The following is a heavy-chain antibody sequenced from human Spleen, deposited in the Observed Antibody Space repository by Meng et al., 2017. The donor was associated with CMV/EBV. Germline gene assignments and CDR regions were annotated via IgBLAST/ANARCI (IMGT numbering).Heavy chain of an antibody. Sequence: LSLTCAASGFTFSDSAMHWVRQASGKGLEWVGRIRSKANNYATAYAASVKGRFTISRDDSKNTAYLQMNSLKTEDTAVYYCTRRVDTAMVTKYYYYGMDVWGQGTTVTVSS. CDR3: TRRVDTAMVTKYYYYGMDV. V-gene: IGHV3-73*01. J-gene: IGHJ6*02. CDR1: GFTFSDSA. CDR2: IRSKANNYAT. D-gene: IGHD5-18*01.